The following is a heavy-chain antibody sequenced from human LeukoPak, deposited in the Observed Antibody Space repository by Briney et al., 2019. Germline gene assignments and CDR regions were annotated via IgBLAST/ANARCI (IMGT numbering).Heavy chain of an antibody. Sequence: SETLSLTCAVYGGSFSGYYWSWIRQPPGKGLEWIGEINQSGSTNYNPSLKSRVTISVDTSKNQFSLKLSSVTAADTAVYYCARAAKYSSSWYGSGFDYWGQGTLVTVSS. CDR2: INQSGST. J-gene: IGHJ4*02. V-gene: IGHV4-34*01. CDR1: GGSFSGYY. D-gene: IGHD6-13*01. CDR3: ARAAKYSSSWYGSGFDY.